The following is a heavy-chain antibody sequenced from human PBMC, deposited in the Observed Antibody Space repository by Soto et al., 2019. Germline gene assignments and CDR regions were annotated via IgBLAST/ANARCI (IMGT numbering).Heavy chain of an antibody. D-gene: IGHD3-10*01. CDR2: VIGSGSST. Sequence: GGSLRLCCAASGFTFRDYAMTWVRQAPGKGLEWVSTVIGSGSSTYYADSVKGRFTISRDNSKDTVYLQMNSLRAEDTAVYYCAKVGLRGYYGSGSPGPWGQGTLVTVS. V-gene: IGHV3-23*01. J-gene: IGHJ5*02. CDR1: GFTFRDYA. CDR3: AKVGLRGYYGSGSPGP.